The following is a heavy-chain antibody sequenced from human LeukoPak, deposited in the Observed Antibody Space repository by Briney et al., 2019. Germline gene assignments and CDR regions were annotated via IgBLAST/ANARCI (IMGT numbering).Heavy chain of an antibody. Sequence: PGGSLRLSCAASGFTFSRYSMNWVRQAPGKGLEWVSSISSSSSYIYYADSVKGRFTISRDNAKNSLYLQMNSLRAEDTAVYYCARFQVSSSSWYDYFDYWGQGTLVTVSS. CDR2: ISSSSSYI. V-gene: IGHV3-21*01. J-gene: IGHJ4*02. D-gene: IGHD6-13*01. CDR3: ARFQVSSSSWYDYFDY. CDR1: GFTFSRYS.